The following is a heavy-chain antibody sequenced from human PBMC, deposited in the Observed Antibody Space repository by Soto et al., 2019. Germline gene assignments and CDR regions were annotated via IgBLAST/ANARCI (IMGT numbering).Heavy chain of an antibody. D-gene: IGHD6-13*01. Sequence: GGSLRLSCAASGFTFSNAWMSWVRQAPGKGLEWVGRIKSKTDGGTTDYAAPVKGRFTISRDDSKNTLYLQMNSLKTEDTAVYYCTTDLPWYSSSWYEEGYFDYWGQGTLVTVSS. CDR3: TTDLPWYSSSWYEEGYFDY. CDR1: GFTFSNAW. J-gene: IGHJ4*02. CDR2: IKSKTDGGTT. V-gene: IGHV3-15*01.